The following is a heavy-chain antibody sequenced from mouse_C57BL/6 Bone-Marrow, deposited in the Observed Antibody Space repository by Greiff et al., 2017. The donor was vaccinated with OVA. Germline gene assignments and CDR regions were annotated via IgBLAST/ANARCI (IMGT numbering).Heavy chain of an antibody. D-gene: IGHD4-1*01. Sequence: VHLVESGPELVKPGASVKISCKASGYAFSSSWMNWVKQRPGKGLEWIGRIYPGDGDTNYNGKFKGKATLTADKSSSTAYMQLSSLTSEDSAVYFCARYGTLYYFDYWGQGTTLTVSS. CDR2: IYPGDGDT. CDR1: GYAFSSSW. J-gene: IGHJ2*01. V-gene: IGHV1-82*01. CDR3: ARYGTLYYFDY.